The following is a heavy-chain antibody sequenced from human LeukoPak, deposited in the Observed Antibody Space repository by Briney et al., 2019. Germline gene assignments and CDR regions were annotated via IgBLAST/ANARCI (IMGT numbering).Heavy chain of an antibody. D-gene: IGHD4/OR15-4a*01. CDR1: GFTFSSYE. CDR3: ARARCCRPRDAFDI. V-gene: IGHV3-48*03. J-gene: IGHJ3*02. Sequence: PGGSLRLSCAASGFTFSSYEMNWVRQAPGKGLEWVSYISSSGSTIYYADSVKGRFTISRDNAKNSLYLQMNSLRAEDTAVYYCARARCCRPRDAFDIWGQGTMVTVSS. CDR2: ISSSGSTI.